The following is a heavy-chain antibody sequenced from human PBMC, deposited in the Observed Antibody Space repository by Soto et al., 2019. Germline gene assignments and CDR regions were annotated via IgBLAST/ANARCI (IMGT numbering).Heavy chain of an antibody. Sequence: EVQLVESGGGLVQPGGSLRLSFAASGFSFSSHSMKWVRQAPGKGLEWVSYISSSGSTIYYADSVKGRFTISRDNDKNSLYLQMNGLRDDDTAVYYGARGRGYCGGTICCLDYWGQGALVTVSA. V-gene: IGHV3-48*02. CDR3: ARGRGYCGGTICCLDY. CDR1: GFSFSSHS. CDR2: ISSSGSTI. D-gene: IGHD2-2*03. J-gene: IGHJ4*02.